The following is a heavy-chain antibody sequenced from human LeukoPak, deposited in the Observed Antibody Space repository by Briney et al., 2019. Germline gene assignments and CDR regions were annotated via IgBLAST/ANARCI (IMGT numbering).Heavy chain of an antibody. CDR1: GYTFTDYY. D-gene: IGHD2-2*01. CDR3: ARANFLYCSSTTCLFDY. Sequence: GASVKVSCKASGYTFTDYYMHWVRQAPGQGFEWMGWINPNDGDTNYAQKFQGRVTMTRDTSICTAHMEVSRLRSDDTAVYYCARANFLYCSSTTCLFDYRGQGTLVTVSS. J-gene: IGHJ4*02. CDR2: INPNDGDT. V-gene: IGHV1-2*02.